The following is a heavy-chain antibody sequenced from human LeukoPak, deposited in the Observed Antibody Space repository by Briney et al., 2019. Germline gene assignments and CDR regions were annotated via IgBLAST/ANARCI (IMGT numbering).Heavy chain of an antibody. CDR1: GGSISSYY. Sequence: PSETLSLTCTVSGGSISSYYWSWIRQYAGKGLEWIGRIYTSGSTNYNPSLKSRVTMSVDTSKNQFSLKLSSVTAADTAVYYCARDVYYYGSGSYGTWFDPWGQGTLVTVSS. V-gene: IGHV4-4*07. CDR3: ARDVYYYGSGSYGTWFDP. CDR2: IYTSGST. D-gene: IGHD3-10*01. J-gene: IGHJ5*02.